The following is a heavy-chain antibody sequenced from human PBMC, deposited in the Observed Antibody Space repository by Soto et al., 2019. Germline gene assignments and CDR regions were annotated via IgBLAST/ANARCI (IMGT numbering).Heavy chain of an antibody. V-gene: IGHV1-18*04. D-gene: IGHD2-2*01. CDR2: ISAYNGNT. CDR1: GYTFTSYG. J-gene: IGHJ6*02. CDR3: ARDFYCSSTSCRYYYGMDV. Sequence: QVQLVQSGAEVKKPGASVKVSCKASGYTFTSYGISWVRQAPGQGLEWMGWISAYNGNTNYAQKLQGRVTMTTDTSTSTAYMELRSLRSDDTAVYYCARDFYCSSTSCRYYYGMDVWGQGTTVTVSS.